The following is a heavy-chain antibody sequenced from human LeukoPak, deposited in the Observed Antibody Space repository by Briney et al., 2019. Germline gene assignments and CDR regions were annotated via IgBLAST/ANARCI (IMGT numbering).Heavy chain of an antibody. CDR3: ARVSFTYGPLDS. CDR1: RGSISSGGHY. Sequence: SETLSLTCNVSRGSISSGGHYWSWIRQRLGKGLEWMGYTYFTGSTYYNPSLQSRLIISADTSMTQFSLRLRSVTAADTAVYYCARVSFTYGPLDSWGPGILVTVSS. CDR2: TYFTGST. J-gene: IGHJ4*02. D-gene: IGHD4-17*01. V-gene: IGHV4-31*03.